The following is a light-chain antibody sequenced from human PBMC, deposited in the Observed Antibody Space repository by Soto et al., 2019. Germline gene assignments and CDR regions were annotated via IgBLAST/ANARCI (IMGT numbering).Light chain of an antibody. CDR1: RDDIGAYDY. CDR2: EVT. J-gene: IGLJ2*01. CDR3: NSYLNSSAVV. Sequence: QSVLTQPASVSGSPGQSITISCAGTRDDIGAYDYVSWYQQHPGNAPKLLVYEVTNRPSGVSDRFSGSKSGNTASLTISGLQADEEAAPYRNSYLNSSAVVFGGGTKVTVL. V-gene: IGLV2-14*01.